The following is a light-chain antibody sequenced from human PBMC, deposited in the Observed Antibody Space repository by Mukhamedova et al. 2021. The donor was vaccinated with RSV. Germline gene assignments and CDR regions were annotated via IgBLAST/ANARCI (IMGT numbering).Light chain of an antibody. J-gene: IGKJ1*01. CDR3: QQYYSTPWT. Sequence: SSNNKNYLAWYQQKPGQPPKLLIYWASTRESGVPDRFNGSGSGTDFTLTISSLQAEDVAVYYCQQYYSTPWTFGQGTKVEIK. CDR1: SSNNKNY. V-gene: IGKV4-1*01. CDR2: WAS.